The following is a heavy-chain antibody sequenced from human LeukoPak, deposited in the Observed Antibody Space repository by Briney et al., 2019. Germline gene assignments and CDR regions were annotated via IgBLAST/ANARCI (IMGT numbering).Heavy chain of an antibody. V-gene: IGHV3-23*01. CDR2: ISGSGDST. CDR3: AKSGYNRFDY. Sequence: GGSLRLSCAASGFTFRSYGMTWVRQAPGKGLEWVSAISGSGDSTYYADSVKGRFTISRDNSKNTLYLQMNSLRAEDTAVYYCAKSGYNRFDYWGQGTLVTVSS. J-gene: IGHJ4*02. CDR1: GFTFRSYG. D-gene: IGHD5-24*01.